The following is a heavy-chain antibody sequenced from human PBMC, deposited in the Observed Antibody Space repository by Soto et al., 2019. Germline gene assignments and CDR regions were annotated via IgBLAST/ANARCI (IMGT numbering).Heavy chain of an antibody. D-gene: IGHD3-3*01. CDR3: ARGRLFLTTSGLAITYFDY. CDR1: SGSFSDYY. Sequence: SETLSLTCAVYSGSFSDYYYSWIRQSPGKGLEWIGEITHGGSTTYSPSLKSRVTMSLDTSKNQFSLNMTSMTAADTAVYYCARGRLFLTTSGLAITYFDYWGQGTLVTVSS. CDR2: ITHGGST. J-gene: IGHJ4*02. V-gene: IGHV4-34*01.